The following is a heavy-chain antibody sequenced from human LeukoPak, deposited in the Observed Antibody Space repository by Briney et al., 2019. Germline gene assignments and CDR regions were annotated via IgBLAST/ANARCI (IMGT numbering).Heavy chain of an antibody. J-gene: IGHJ4*02. Sequence: ETLSLTCTVSGGSISSSSYYWGWIRQPPGKGLVWVSRIKGDGRSTSYADSVKGRFTISRDNAKSTLYLQMNSLKAEDTAVYYCARKPDYYGADYWGQGTLVTVSS. CDR1: GGSISSSSYY. CDR3: ARKPDYYGADY. V-gene: IGHV3-74*01. CDR2: IKGDGRST. D-gene: IGHD3-10*01.